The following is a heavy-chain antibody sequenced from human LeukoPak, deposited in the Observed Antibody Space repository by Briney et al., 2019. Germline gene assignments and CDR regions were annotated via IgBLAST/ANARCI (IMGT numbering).Heavy chain of an antibody. CDR3: ASMNQFDY. CDR2: INHSGST. D-gene: IGHD1-14*01. Sequence: PSETLSLTCDVSGYSITNGYYWGWIRQPPGKGLEWIGEINHSGSTNYNPSLKSRVTISVDTTKNQFSLKLSSVTAADTAVYYCASMNQFDYWGQEPWSPSPQ. J-gene: IGHJ4*01. CDR1: GYSITNGYY. V-gene: IGHV4-38-2*01.